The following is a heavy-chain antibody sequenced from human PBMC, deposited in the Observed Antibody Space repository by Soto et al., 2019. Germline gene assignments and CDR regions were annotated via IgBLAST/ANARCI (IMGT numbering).Heavy chain of an antibody. Sequence: LSLTCAASGFTFSSYWMSWVRQAPGKGLEWVANIKQDGSEKYYVDSVKGRFTISRDNAKNSLYLQMNSLRAEDTAVYYCARDPGQTWIQLWADNYFDYWGQGTLVTVSS. D-gene: IGHD5-18*01. J-gene: IGHJ4*02. CDR3: ARDPGQTWIQLWADNYFDY. V-gene: IGHV3-7*05. CDR1: GFTFSSYW. CDR2: IKQDGSEK.